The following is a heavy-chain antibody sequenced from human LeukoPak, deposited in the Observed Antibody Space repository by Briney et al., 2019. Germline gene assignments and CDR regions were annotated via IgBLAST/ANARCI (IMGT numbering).Heavy chain of an antibody. J-gene: IGHJ4*02. CDR3: ARVPIVWQWLPQSNPPLDC. D-gene: IGHD6-19*01. CDR1: GFTFSSYA. CDR2: ISYDGSNK. Sequence: PGGSLRLSCAASGFTFSSYAMHWVRQAPGKGLEWVAVISYDGSNKYYADSVKGRFTISRDNSKNTLYMQMNSLRAEDTAVYYCARVPIVWQWLPQSNPPLDCWGQGTLVTVSS. V-gene: IGHV3-30-3*01.